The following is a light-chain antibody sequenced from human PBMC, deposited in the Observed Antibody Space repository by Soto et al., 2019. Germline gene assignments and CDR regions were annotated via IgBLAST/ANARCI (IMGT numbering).Light chain of an antibody. J-gene: IGLJ2*01. V-gene: IGLV3-1*01. CDR3: QAWDSSTVV. CDR2: QDI. Sequence: SYELTQPPSVSVSPGQTASITCSGDKLGNKYACWYQQKPGQSPVLVIYQDIKRPSGIPERFSGSNSGNTATLTISGTQAMDEADYYCQAWDSSTVVFGGATNLTVL. CDR1: KLGNKY.